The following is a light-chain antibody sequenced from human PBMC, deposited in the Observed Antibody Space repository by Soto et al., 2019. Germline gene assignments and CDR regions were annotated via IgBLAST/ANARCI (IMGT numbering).Light chain of an antibody. Sequence: DIKMTQSPSTLSASVGDRVTITCRASQSIRSWLAWYQQRPGKAPKLLIYKASSLESGVQSRFSGSGSGTEFTLTISILQPDDSATYYCQQYDNGWTFGQGTKVEI. CDR1: QSIRSW. V-gene: IGKV1-5*03. CDR2: KAS. CDR3: QQYDNGWT. J-gene: IGKJ1*01.